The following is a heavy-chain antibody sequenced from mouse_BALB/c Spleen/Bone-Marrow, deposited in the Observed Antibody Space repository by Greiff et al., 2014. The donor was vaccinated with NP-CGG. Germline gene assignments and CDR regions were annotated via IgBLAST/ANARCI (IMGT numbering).Heavy chain of an antibody. V-gene: IGHV1S81*02. J-gene: IGHJ2*01. D-gene: IGHD1-1*01. Sequence: QVHVKQSGAELVKPGASVKLSCKASGYTFTSYWMHWVKQRPGQGLEWIGEITPSNGRTNYNEKFKSKATLTVDKSSSTAYMQLSGLTPQSTPVYDGAGRSTRVVGTDYWGQGTTLTVSS. CDR1: GYTFTSYW. CDR2: ITPSNGRT. CDR3: AGRSTRVVGTDY.